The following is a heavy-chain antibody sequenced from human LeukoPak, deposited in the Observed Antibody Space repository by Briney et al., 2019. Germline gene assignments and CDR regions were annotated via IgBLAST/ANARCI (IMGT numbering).Heavy chain of an antibody. CDR2: ISSSGSTI. J-gene: IGHJ4*02. CDR3: AREGPTFNFDY. Sequence: GGSLRLSCAASGFTFSSYAMNWVRQAPGKGLEWVSYISSSGSTIYYADSVKGRFTISRDNAKNSLYLQMNSLRAEDTAVYYCAREGPTFNFDYWGQGTLVTVSS. V-gene: IGHV3-48*03. D-gene: IGHD5-24*01. CDR1: GFTFSSYA.